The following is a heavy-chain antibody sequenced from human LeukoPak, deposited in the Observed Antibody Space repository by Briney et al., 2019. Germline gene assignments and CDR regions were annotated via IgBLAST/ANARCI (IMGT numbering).Heavy chain of an antibody. J-gene: IGHJ4*02. CDR2: INHSGGT. CDR1: GGSFSGYY. CDR3: ASLYSGSYDTGSFDYFNY. Sequence: SETLSLTCAVYGGSFSGYYWSWIRQPPGKGLEWIGEINHSGGTNYNPSLKSRVTISADTSKNQFSLKLSSVTAADTAVYYCASLYSGSYDTGSFDYFNYWGQGTLVTVSS. D-gene: IGHD1-26*01. V-gene: IGHV4-34*01.